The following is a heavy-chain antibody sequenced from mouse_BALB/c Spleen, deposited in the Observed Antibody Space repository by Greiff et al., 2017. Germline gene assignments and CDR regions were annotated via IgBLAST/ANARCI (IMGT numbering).Heavy chain of an antibody. J-gene: IGHJ3*01. CDR2: INPYNGDT. Sequence: EVQLQQSGAELMKPGASVKISCKASGYSFTGYFMNWVMQSHGKSLEWIGRINPYNGDTFYNQKFKGKATLTVDKSSSTAHMELRSLASEDSAVYYCARDDYDRFAYWGQGTLVTVSA. CDR3: ARDDYDRFAY. V-gene: IGHV1-20*02. D-gene: IGHD2-4*01. CDR1: GYSFTGYF.